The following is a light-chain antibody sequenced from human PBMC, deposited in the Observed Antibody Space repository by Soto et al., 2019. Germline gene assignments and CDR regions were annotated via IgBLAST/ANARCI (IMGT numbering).Light chain of an antibody. CDR1: QDIIDY. CDR3: QNYNTAPLT. V-gene: IGKV1-27*01. CDR2: SAS. Sequence: DIQMTQSPSSLSAPVGDRVTITCRASQDIIDYLAWYQLKPGKVPKLLIFSASTLPAGVPSRFSGSGSGTDFTLTISSLQPEDVASYYCQNYNTAPLTFGQGTKVEIK. J-gene: IGKJ1*01.